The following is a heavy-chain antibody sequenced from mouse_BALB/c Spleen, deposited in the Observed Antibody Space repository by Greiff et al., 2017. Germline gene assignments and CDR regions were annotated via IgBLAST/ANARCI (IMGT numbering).Heavy chain of an antibody. D-gene: IGHD2-1*01. J-gene: IGHJ3*01. CDR3: ARNGNYTWFAY. V-gene: IGHV5-6*01. Sequence: EVQLVESGGDLVKPGGSLKLSCAASGFTFSSYGMSWVRQTPDKRLEWVATISSGGSYTYYPDSVKGRFTISRDNAKNTLYLQMSSLKSEDTAMYYCARNGNYTWFAYWGQGTLVTVSA. CDR2: ISSGGSYT. CDR1: GFTFSSYG.